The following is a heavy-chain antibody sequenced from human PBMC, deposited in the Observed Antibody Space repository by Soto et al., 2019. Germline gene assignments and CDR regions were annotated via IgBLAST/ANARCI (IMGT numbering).Heavy chain of an antibody. CDR1: GCSFTSYW. J-gene: IGHJ6*02. D-gene: IGHD3-3*01. Sequence: ECRKISCKGSGCSFTSYWISWLRQMRGKGLEWMGRIDPGPSYTNYSPSFQGHVTIPAEKSISSAYLQWSSLKASDTAMYYCATDRSTIFGLVNIPVSSQYRMAVWGRGTTVTLSS. CDR3: ATDRSTIFGLVNIPVSSQYRMAV. V-gene: IGHV5-10-1*01. CDR2: IDPGPSYT.